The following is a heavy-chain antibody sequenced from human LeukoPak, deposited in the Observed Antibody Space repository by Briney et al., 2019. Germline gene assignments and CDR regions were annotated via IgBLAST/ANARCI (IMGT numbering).Heavy chain of an antibody. D-gene: IGHD3-22*01. Sequence: GGSLRLSCAASGFTFSSYGMHWVRQAPGKGLEWVAVISYDGSNKYYADSVKGRFTISRDNSKNTLYRQMNSLRAEDTAVYYCAKTPSPYYDSSGYPLDVWGQGTTVTVSS. CDR3: AKTPSPYYDSSGYPLDV. J-gene: IGHJ6*02. CDR2: ISYDGSNK. CDR1: GFTFSSYG. V-gene: IGHV3-30*18.